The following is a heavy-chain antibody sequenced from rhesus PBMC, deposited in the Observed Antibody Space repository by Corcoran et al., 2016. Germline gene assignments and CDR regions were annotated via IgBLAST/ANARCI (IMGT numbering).Heavy chain of an antibody. CDR3: ARGYSSVDY. V-gene: IGHV4S2*01. D-gene: IGHD5-24*01. CDR1: GASISSNY. J-gene: IGHJ4*01. Sequence: QVQLQESGPGLVKPSETLPLTCAGSGASISSNYWSWIRQAPGKGLEWIGRNYGSGGSTDYSPSLKSRVTISIDTSKNQFSLKLSSVTAADTAVYYCARGYSSVDYWGQGVLVTVSS. CDR2: NYGSGGST.